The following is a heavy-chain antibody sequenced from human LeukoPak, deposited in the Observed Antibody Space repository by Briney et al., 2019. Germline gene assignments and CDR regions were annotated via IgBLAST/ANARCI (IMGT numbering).Heavy chain of an antibody. CDR1: GFTFSNAW. CDR2: IKSKTDGGTT. J-gene: IGHJ4*02. V-gene: IGHV3-15*07. CDR3: TRRSSAAGRQYFDY. D-gene: IGHD6-13*01. Sequence: GGSLRLSCVASGFTFSNAWMNWVRQAPGKGLEWVGRIKSKTDGGTTDYVAPVKGRFTISRDDSKNTLYLQMNSLKTEDTAVYYCTRRSSAAGRQYFDYWGQGTLVTVSS.